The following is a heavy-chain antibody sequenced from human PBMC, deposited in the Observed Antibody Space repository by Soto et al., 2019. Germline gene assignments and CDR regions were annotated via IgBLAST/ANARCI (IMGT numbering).Heavy chain of an antibody. Sequence: QVQLQESGPGLVKPSQTLSLTCTVSGGSISSGGYYWSWIRQHPGKGMEWMGYIYYSGRTYYNPSLRSRVTLSVDTSKNQFSLKLSSVTAADTAVYYCARAPKPRYCSSTSCSVGWYFDLWGRGTLVTVSS. D-gene: IGHD2-2*01. J-gene: IGHJ2*01. V-gene: IGHV4-31*03. CDR2: IYYSGRT. CDR1: GGSISSGGYY. CDR3: ARAPKPRYCSSTSCSVGWYFDL.